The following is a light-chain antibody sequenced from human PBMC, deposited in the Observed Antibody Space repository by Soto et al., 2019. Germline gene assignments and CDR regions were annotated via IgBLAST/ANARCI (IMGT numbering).Light chain of an antibody. Sequence: QSVLTQPASVSGSPGQSITISCTGTSGDIGGYNYVSWYQQHPGKAPKLLISEVTNRPSGVSNRFSGSKSGNTASLTISGLQSEDEAGYYCSSYTTASTPVVFGGGTKLTVL. J-gene: IGLJ2*01. V-gene: IGLV2-14*01. CDR3: SSYTTASTPVV. CDR2: EVT. CDR1: SGDIGGYNY.